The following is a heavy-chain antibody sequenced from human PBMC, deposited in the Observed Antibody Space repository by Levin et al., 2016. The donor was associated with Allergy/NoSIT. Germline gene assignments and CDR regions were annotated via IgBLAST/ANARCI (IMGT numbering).Heavy chain of an antibody. J-gene: IGHJ6*02. V-gene: IGHV1-8*01. Sequence: WVRQAPGQGLEWMGWMNPNSGNTGYAQKFQGRVTMTRNTSISTAYMELSSLRSEDTAVYYCARGPRITGTTLYYYYGMDVWGQGTTVTVSS. CDR3: ARGPRITGTTLYYYYGMDV. CDR2: MNPNSGNT. D-gene: IGHD1-7*01.